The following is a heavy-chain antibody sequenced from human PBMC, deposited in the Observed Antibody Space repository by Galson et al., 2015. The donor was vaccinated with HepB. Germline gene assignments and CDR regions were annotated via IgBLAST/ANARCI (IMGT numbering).Heavy chain of an antibody. D-gene: IGHD1-26*01. CDR3: AKDIVGAIYWYFDL. J-gene: IGHJ2*01. Sequence: SCAASGGTFSSYTISWVRQAPGQGLEWMGRIIPILGIANYAQKFQGRVTITADKSTSTAYMELSSLRAEDTAVYYCAKDIVGAIYWYFDLWGRGTLVTVSS. CDR1: GGTFSSYT. CDR2: IIPILGIA. V-gene: IGHV1-69*04.